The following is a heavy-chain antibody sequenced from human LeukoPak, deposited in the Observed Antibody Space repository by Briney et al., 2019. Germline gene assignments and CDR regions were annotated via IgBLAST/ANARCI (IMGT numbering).Heavy chain of an antibody. Sequence: GGSLRLSCAASGFTFSSYGMHWVRQAPGKGLEWVAFIRYDGSNKYYADSVKGRFTISRDNSKNTLYLQMNSLRAEDTAVYYCARVQSGGWHKLFDYWGQGTLVTVSS. J-gene: IGHJ4*02. CDR3: ARVQSGGWHKLFDY. CDR2: IRYDGSNK. V-gene: IGHV3-30*02. D-gene: IGHD2-15*01. CDR1: GFTFSSYG.